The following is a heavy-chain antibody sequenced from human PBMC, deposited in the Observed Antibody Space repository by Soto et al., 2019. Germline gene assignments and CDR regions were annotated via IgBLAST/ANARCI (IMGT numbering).Heavy chain of an antibody. CDR2: ISGSGGST. D-gene: IGHD2-21*02. J-gene: IGHJ6*02. CDR1: GFTFRSYA. Sequence: LRLSCAASGFTFRSYAMGWVRQAPGKGLEWVSAISGSGGSTYYADSVKGRFTISRDNSKNTLYLQMNSLRAEDTAVYYCAKAIVVVTATQYYYYGMDVWGQGTTVTVYS. CDR3: AKAIVVVTATQYYYYGMDV. V-gene: IGHV3-23*01.